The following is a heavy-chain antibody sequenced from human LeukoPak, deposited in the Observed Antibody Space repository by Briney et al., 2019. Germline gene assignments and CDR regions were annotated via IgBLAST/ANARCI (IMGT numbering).Heavy chain of an antibody. Sequence: PSETLSLTCTVSGGSISSSSYYWGWIRQPPGKGLEWIGSIYYSGSTYYNPSLKSRVTISVDTSKNQFSLKLSSVTAADTAVYYSARGHYYYYMDVWGKGTTVTVSS. CDR2: IYYSGST. CDR1: GGSISSSSYY. CDR3: ARGHYYYYMDV. J-gene: IGHJ6*03. V-gene: IGHV4-39*07.